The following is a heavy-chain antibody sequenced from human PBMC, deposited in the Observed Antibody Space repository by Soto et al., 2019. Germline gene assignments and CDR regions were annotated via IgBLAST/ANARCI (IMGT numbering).Heavy chain of an antibody. CDR2: IYSGGST. D-gene: IGHD5-12*01. V-gene: IGHV3-53*01. CDR3: ARDSRGYSGYDGFDY. Sequence: GGSLRLSCAASGFTVSSNYMSWVRQAPGKGLEWVSVIYSGGSTYYADSVKGRFTISRDKSKNTLYLQMNSLRAEDTAVYYCARDSRGYSGYDGFDYWGQGTLVTVSS. J-gene: IGHJ4*02. CDR1: GFTVSSNY.